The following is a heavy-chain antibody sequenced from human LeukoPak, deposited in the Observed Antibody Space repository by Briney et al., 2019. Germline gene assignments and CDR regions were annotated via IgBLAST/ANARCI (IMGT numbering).Heavy chain of an antibody. V-gene: IGHV3-30*03. CDR1: GFSFSDYY. J-gene: IGHJ4*02. CDR2: ISYDGSNK. CDR3: ARESGSYPSFDY. D-gene: IGHD1-26*01. Sequence: GGSLRLSCAASGFSFSDYYMTWIRQAPGKGLEWVAVISYDGSNKYYADSVKGRLTISRDNSKTTLYLQMNSLRVEDTAVYYCARESGSYPSFDYWGQGTLVTVSS.